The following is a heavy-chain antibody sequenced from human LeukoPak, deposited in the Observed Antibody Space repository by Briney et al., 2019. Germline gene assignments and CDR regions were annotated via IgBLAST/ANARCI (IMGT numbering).Heavy chain of an antibody. D-gene: IGHD3-10*01. CDR3: ARVVGSYYNRPYYFDY. CDR1: GGSISSSSYY. CDR2: IYYSGST. Sequence: KPSETLSLTCTVSGGSISSSSYYWGWIRQPPGKGLEWIGSIYYSGSTYYNPSLKSRVTISVDTSKNQFSLKLSSVTAADTAVYYCARVVGSYYNRPYYFDYWAREPWSPSPQ. J-gene: IGHJ4*02. V-gene: IGHV4-39*07.